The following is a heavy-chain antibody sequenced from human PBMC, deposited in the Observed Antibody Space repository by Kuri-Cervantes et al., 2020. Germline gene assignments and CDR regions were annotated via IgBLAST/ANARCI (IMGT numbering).Heavy chain of an antibody. V-gene: IGHV4-59*01. J-gene: IGHJ5*02. CDR1: GGSISSYY. CDR3: ATNRCSSTSCYEYNWFDP. D-gene: IGHD2-2*01. Sequence: SETLSLTCNVSGGSISSYYWSWIRQPPGKGLEWIGYIYYSGSTNYNPSLQSRVTISGDTSKNQFSLKLSSVTAADTAVYYCATNRCSSTSCYEYNWFDPWGQGTLVTVSS. CDR2: IYYSGST.